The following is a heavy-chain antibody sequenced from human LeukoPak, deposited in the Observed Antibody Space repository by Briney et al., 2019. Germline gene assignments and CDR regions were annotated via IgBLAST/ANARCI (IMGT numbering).Heavy chain of an antibody. CDR3: ARDLVSGSGSYGH. CDR1: GFTFGSYL. D-gene: IGHD3-10*01. Sequence: GWALTLSCLASGFTFGSYLMHWVGQAPAKGPAWVARISGDGGTYYADSVKGRFTISRDNDKNPLYLQMNSLRGEDRVVYYCARDLVSGSGSYGHWGQGTLVTVSS. V-gene: IGHV3-74*01. CDR2: ISGDGGT. J-gene: IGHJ4*02.